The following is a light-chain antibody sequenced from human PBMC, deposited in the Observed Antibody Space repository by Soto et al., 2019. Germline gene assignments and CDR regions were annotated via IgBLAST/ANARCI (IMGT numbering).Light chain of an antibody. J-gene: IGKJ5*01. V-gene: IGKV1-27*01. CDR2: AAS. Sequence: QSPSSLSASVGDRVTITCRASQGIRNDLFCYQQKPGKAPKLLIYAASSLQTGVPSRFSGSGSGTDFTLTISGLQPEDLATYYCQSYNTARPTFGQGTRLEIK. CDR3: QSYNTARPT. CDR1: QGIRND.